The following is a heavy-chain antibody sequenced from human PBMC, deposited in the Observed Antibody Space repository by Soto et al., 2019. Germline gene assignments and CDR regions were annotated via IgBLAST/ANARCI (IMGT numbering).Heavy chain of an antibody. CDR2: IYWDDDK. J-gene: IGHJ5*02. Sequence: QITLKESGPTLVKPTQTLTLTCTFSGFSLSSSGVGVGWIRQPPGKALEWLALIYWDDDKRYSPSLKSRLTITKDTSKNQVVLTMTNMEPVDTAAYYCAHRRGVNWFDPWGQGTLVTVSS. CDR3: AHRRGVNWFDP. V-gene: IGHV2-5*02. D-gene: IGHD2-8*02. CDR1: GFSLSSSGVG.